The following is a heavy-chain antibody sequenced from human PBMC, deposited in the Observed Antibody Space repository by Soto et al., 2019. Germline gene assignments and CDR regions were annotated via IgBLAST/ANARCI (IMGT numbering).Heavy chain of an antibody. D-gene: IGHD3-10*01. J-gene: IGHJ5*02. CDR1: GYSFTSYW. CDR3: ARALWFGEQTGWFDH. Sequence: EVQLVPSGAEVKKPGESLRISCKGPGYSFTSYWISWVRQMPGKGLEWMGRIDPSDSYTNYSPSFQGHVTISADKSISTAYLQCSSLKASDTAMYYCARALWFGEQTGWFDHWGQGTLVTVSS. CDR2: IDPSDSYT. V-gene: IGHV5-10-1*03.